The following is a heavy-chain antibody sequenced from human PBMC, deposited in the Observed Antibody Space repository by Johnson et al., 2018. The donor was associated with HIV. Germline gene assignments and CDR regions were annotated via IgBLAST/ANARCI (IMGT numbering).Heavy chain of an antibody. D-gene: IGHD6-19*01. J-gene: IGHJ3*02. V-gene: IGHV3-15*01. CDR2: IKSKTEGGTT. CDR1: GFTFSNAW. CDR3: TRLYSSGWYGSAFDI. Sequence: MQLVESGGGLVKPGGSLRLSCAASGFTFSNAWMSWVRQAPGKGLEWVGRIKSKTEGGTTDYAAPVKGRFIISRDDSKSIAYMQMNSLKTEDTAVYYCTRLYSSGWYGSAFDIWGQGTMVTVSS.